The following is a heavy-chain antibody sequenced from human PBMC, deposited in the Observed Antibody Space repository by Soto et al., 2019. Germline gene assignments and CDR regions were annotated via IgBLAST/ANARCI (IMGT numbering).Heavy chain of an antibody. CDR1: GFTFDDYA. D-gene: IGHD5-18*01. V-gene: IGHV3-9*01. CDR2: ISWNSGDI. J-gene: IGHJ6*01. Sequence: EVQLVESGGDLVQPGRSLRLSCAASGFTFDDYAMHWVRLAPGKGLEWVSGISWNSGDIYYADSVKGRFTISRDNAKNSLYLQMNSLRPDDTAMYSWAKDAIHVLLGYTYGAGGMDVWGQGTTVTVSS. CDR3: AKDAIHVLLGYTYGAGGMDV.